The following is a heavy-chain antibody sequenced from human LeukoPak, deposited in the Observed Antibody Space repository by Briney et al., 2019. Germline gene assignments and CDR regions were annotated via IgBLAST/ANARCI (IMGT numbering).Heavy chain of an antibody. V-gene: IGHV3-23*01. D-gene: IGHD1-26*01. J-gene: IGHJ4*02. CDR3: AKSSGGSYYEYYFDY. Sequence: GGSLRLSCAASGFAFSNYAMAWVRQAPGKGLEWVSAISGSGGSTYYADSVKGRFTISRDNSKNTLYLQMNSLRAEDTAVYYCAKSSGGSYYEYYFDYWGQGTLVTVSS. CDR1: GFAFSNYA. CDR2: ISGSGGST.